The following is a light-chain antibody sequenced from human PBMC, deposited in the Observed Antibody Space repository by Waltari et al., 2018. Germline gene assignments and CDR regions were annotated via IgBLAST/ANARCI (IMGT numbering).Light chain of an antibody. CDR2: VVN. V-gene: IGLV2-14*03. CDR1: TSDVGGYNY. J-gene: IGLJ2*01. Sequence: QSALTQPASVSGSPGQSITISCTGTTSDVGGYNYVSWYQQHPGKAPKLVIYVVNNRPSGVSNRLSGSKSGNTASLTISGLQTEDEADYHCSSYTGGTTLVVFGGGTKLTVL. CDR3: SSYTGGTTLVV.